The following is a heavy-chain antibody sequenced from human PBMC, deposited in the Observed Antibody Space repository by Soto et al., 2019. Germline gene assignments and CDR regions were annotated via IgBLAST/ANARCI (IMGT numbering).Heavy chain of an antibody. V-gene: IGHV3-30*18. CDR1: GFTFSSYG. CDR2: ISYDGSNK. J-gene: IGHJ4*02. CDR3: AKDREGDIVVVPAALAS. Sequence: QVQLVESGGGVVQPGRSLRLSCAASGFTFSSYGMHWVRQAPGKGLEWVAVISYDGSNKYYADSVKGRFTISRDNSKNTLYLQMNSLRAEDTAVYYCAKDREGDIVVVPAALASWGQGTLVTVSS. D-gene: IGHD2-2*01.